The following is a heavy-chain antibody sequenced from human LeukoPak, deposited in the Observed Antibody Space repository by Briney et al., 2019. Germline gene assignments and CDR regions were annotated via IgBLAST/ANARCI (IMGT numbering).Heavy chain of an antibody. Sequence: GSLMLSCAASGFTFSNYALSWVRQAPERGVEWVSTLSSRGDSTYDADSVKGRFTISRDNSKNSLYLQMNNVRVEDTAVYYCAKGPRPDITVAHTVENWGQGTLVTVSS. V-gene: IGHV3-23*01. D-gene: IGHD6-19*01. CDR2: LSSRGDST. CDR1: GFTFSNYA. CDR3: AKGPRPDITVAHTVEN. J-gene: IGHJ4*02.